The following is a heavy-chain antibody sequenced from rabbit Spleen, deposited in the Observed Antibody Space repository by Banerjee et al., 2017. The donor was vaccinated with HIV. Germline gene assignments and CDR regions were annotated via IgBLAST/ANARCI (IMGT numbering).Heavy chain of an antibody. CDR3: ARDTSSSFSSYGMDL. CDR2: IDSGSSGFT. V-gene: IGHV1S45*01. D-gene: IGHD1-1*01. Sequence: QEQLVESGGGLVKPQGSLTLTCKASGFSFSDRDVMCWVRQAPGKGLQWIACIDSGSSGFTYFATWAKGRFTCSKTSSTTVTLQMTRLTAADTATYFCARDTSSSFSSYGMDLWGQGTLVTVS. CDR1: GFSFSDRDV. J-gene: IGHJ6*01.